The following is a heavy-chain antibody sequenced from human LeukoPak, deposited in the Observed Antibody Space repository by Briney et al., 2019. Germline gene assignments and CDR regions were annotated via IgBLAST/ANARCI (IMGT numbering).Heavy chain of an antibody. Sequence: SETLSLTCTVSGGSIGSYYWSWIRQPPGKGLEWIGYIYYSGSTNYNPSLKSRVTISVDTSKNQFSLKLSSVTAADTAVYYCARGATQFDYWGQGTLVTVSS. CDR3: ARGATQFDY. D-gene: IGHD1-26*01. V-gene: IGHV4-59*01. CDR2: IYYSGST. CDR1: GGSIGSYY. J-gene: IGHJ4*02.